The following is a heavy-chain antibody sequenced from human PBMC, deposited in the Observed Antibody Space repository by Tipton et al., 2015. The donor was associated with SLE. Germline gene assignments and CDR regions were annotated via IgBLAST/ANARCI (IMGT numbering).Heavy chain of an antibody. V-gene: IGHV4-59*04. Sequence: TLSLTCTVSGGSISSHFWSWVRQPPGKGLQWIGFIHHSGSTYYNPSLKSRVTMLVDTSKNQFSLNLNSATAADTAVYYCARVGPYQVLSLDYWDPGTLVSVSS. D-gene: IGHD1-26*01. J-gene: IGHJ4*02. CDR3: ARVGPYQVLSLDY. CDR2: IHHSGST. CDR1: GGSISSHF.